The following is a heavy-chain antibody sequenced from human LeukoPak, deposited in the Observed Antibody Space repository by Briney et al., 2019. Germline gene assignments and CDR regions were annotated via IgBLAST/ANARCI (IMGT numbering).Heavy chain of an antibody. CDR1: GFTVSSNY. Sequence: GSLRLSCAASGFTVSSNYMSWVRQAPGKGLEWVSVIYSGGSTYYADSVKGRFTISRDNSKNTLYLQMNSLRAEDTAVYYCASMVRGVITRDYWGQGTLVTVSS. D-gene: IGHD3-10*01. J-gene: IGHJ4*02. CDR2: IYSGGST. V-gene: IGHV3-66*01. CDR3: ASMVRGVITRDY.